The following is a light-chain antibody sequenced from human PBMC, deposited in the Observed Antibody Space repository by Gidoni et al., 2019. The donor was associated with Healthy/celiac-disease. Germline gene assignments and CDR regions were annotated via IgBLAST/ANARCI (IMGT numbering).Light chain of an antibody. Sequence: DIVMTQSPDSLAVSLGERATINCKSSQSVLYSSNNKNYLAWYQQKPGQPPKLLIYWASTRESGGPDRFSGSGSGTDFTLTSSSLQAEDVAVYYCKQYYSTPLTFGGXTKVEIK. J-gene: IGKJ4*02. CDR3: KQYYSTPLT. CDR2: WAS. V-gene: IGKV4-1*01. CDR1: QSVLYSSNNKNY.